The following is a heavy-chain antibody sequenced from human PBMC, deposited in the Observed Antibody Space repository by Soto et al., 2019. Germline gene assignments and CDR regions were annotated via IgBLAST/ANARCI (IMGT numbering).Heavy chain of an antibody. J-gene: IGHJ6*02. V-gene: IGHV1-69*13. CDR2: IIPIFGTA. CDR3: ARDGSGYRSRASPMDV. Sequence: SVKFSCKXSGATFSSYAISWVRQAPGQGLEWMGGIIPIFGTANYAQKFQGRVTITADESTSTAYMDLSSLRSEDTAVYYCARDGSGYRSRASPMDVWGQGTTVTVSS. CDR1: GATFSSYA. D-gene: IGHD3-22*01.